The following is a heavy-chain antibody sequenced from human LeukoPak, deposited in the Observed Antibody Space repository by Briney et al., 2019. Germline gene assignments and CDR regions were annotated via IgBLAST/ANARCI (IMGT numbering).Heavy chain of an antibody. CDR1: GYTFTSYG. CDR2: ISAYNGNT. CDR3: ARSSPILESIAVVAFDI. V-gene: IGHV1-18*01. D-gene: IGHD6-6*01. J-gene: IGHJ3*02. Sequence: ASVKVSCKASGYTFTSYGISWVRQAPGQGLEWMGWISAYNGNTNYAQKLQGRVTMTTDTSTSTAYMELRSLRSDDTAVYYCARSSPILESIAVVAFDIWGQGTMVTVPS.